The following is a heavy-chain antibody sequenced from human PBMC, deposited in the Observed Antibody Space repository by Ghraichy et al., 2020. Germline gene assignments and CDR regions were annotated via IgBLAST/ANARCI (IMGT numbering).Heavy chain of an antibody. V-gene: IGHV4-34*01. CDR3: ARIRGVLSMIFGVPPNQYSFDY. J-gene: IGHJ4*02. CDR1: GGSFSGYY. D-gene: IGHD3-3*01. CDR2: INHSGST. Sequence: SETLSLTCAVYGGSFSGYYWSWIRQPPGKGLEWIGEINHSGSTNYNPSLKSRVTISVDTSKNQFSLKLSSVTAADTAVYYCARIRGVLSMIFGVPPNQYSFDYWGQGTLVTVSS.